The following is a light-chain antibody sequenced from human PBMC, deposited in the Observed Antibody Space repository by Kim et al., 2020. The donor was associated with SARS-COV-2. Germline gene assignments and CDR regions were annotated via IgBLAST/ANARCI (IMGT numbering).Light chain of an antibody. Sequence: LSPGERATLSCRASQSVTSSFLAWYQQKVGQAPRLLIRGASSRATGTPDRFSGSGSGTDFTLTISRLEPEDFGVYYCQRYGSSATFGQGTKVDIK. CDR1: QSVTSSF. CDR2: GAS. V-gene: IGKV3-20*01. CDR3: QRYGSSAT. J-gene: IGKJ1*01.